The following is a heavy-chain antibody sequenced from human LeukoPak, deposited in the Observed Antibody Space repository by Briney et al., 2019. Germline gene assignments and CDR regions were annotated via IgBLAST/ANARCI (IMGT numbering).Heavy chain of an antibody. D-gene: IGHD3-10*01. CDR2: IYHSGST. Sequence: SQTLSLTCAVSGGSISSGAYSWSWIRQPPGKGLEWIGYIYHSGSTYYNPSLKSRVTISVDRSKNQFSLNLSSVTAADTAVYYCARGGGSGRGNWFDPWGQGNLVIVSS. CDR3: ARGGGSGRGNWFDP. J-gene: IGHJ5*02. CDR1: GGSISSGAYS. V-gene: IGHV4-30-2*01.